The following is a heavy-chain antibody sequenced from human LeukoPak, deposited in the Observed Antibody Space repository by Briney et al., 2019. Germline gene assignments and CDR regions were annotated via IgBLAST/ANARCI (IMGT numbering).Heavy chain of an antibody. CDR1: GFIFSSNW. CDR3: ARAGEGLLAYSFDI. J-gene: IGHJ3*02. Sequence: GGSLRLSCAASGFIFSSNWMHWVRQGPGKGLVWVSRINSDGSGTSYADSVKGRFTISRDNAKNTLYLQMNSLRAEDTAVYYCARAGEGLLAYSFDIWGQGTMVTVSS. D-gene: IGHD1-26*01. CDR2: INSDGSGT. V-gene: IGHV3-74*01.